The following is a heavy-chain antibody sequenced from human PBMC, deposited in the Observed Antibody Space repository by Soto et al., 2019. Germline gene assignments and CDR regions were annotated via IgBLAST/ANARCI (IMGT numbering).Heavy chain of an antibody. V-gene: IGHV4-39*01. CDR3: ARPSGSYLYYFDY. CDR2: IYYSGGT. Sequence: PSETLSLTCTVSGGSISSSYYYWGWIRQPPGKGREWIGSIYYSGGTYYSPSLKSRVTMSVDTSKNQFSLKLSSVTAADTAVYYCARPSGSYLYYFDYWGQGTLVTVSS. CDR1: GGSISSSYYY. J-gene: IGHJ4*02. D-gene: IGHD1-26*01.